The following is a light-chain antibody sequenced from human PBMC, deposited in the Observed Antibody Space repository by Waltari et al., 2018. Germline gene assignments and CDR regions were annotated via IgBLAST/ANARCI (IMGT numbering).Light chain of an antibody. CDR2: VAS. CDR1: QSVDSH. J-gene: IGKJ4*01. Sequence: EIVMTPSPATLSVSPGDRATLSCRASQSVDSHVAWYKQEPGQAPRLLIYVASTRATDIPARFSGSGSGTEFTLTISSLQSEDSGVYYCQHYENWPHTFGGGTKVEIK. CDR3: QHYENWPHT. V-gene: IGKV3-15*01.